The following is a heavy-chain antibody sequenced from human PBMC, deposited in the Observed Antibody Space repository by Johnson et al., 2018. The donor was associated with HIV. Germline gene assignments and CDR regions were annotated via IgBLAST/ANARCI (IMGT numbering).Heavy chain of an antibody. J-gene: IGHJ3*02. Sequence: VQLVESGGGVVRPGGSLRLSCAASGFTFDDHGMSWVRQAPGKGLEWVSGINWNGGRTVYADSVKGRFTISRDNAKNSLYLQMNSLRAEDTALYYCAREVGIQLWSIDAFDIWGQGTMVTVSS. CDR1: GFTFDDHG. V-gene: IGHV3-20*04. D-gene: IGHD5-18*01. CDR3: AREVGIQLWSIDAFDI. CDR2: INWNGGRT.